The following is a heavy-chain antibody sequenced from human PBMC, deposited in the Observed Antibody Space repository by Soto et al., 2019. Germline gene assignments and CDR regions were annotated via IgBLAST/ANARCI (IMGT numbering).Heavy chain of an antibody. CDR1: GGSISSYY. V-gene: IGHV4-59*08. CDR3: ARRYGPGFDY. Sequence: PSETLSLTCTVSGGSISSYYWSWIRQPPGKGLESIGYIYYSGSTNYNPSLKSRVTISVDTSKNQFSLKLSFVTAADTAVYYCARRYGPGFDYWGQGTLVTVSS. J-gene: IGHJ4*02. CDR2: IYYSGST. D-gene: IGHD4-17*01.